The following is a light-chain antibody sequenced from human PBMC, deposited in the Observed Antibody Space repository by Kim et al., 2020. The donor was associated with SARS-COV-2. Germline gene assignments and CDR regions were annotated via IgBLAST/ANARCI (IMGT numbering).Light chain of an antibody. CDR2: NVN. Sequence: QSALTQPASVSGSPGQSITISCTGTSSDIGGYDYVSWYQQHPGKAPKLMIYNVNSRPSGVSNRFSGSKSANTASLTISGLQAEDEADYYCNSYTSTSAHVIFGGGTQLTVL. CDR1: SSDIGGYDY. CDR3: NSYTSTSAHVI. J-gene: IGLJ2*01. V-gene: IGLV2-14*03.